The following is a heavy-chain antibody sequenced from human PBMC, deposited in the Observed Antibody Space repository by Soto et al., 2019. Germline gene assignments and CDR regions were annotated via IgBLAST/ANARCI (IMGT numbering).Heavy chain of an antibody. V-gene: IGHV4-39*07. CDR3: ARRDYCGGDCYRWAGAFDI. J-gene: IGHJ3*02. D-gene: IGHD2-21*02. Sequence: PSETLSLTCTVSGGSISSSSYYWGWIRQPPGKGLEWIGSIYYSGSTYYNPSLKSRVTISVDTSKNQFSLKLSSVTAADTAAYYCARRDYCGGDCYRWAGAFDIWGQGTMVTVSS. CDR1: GGSISSSSYY. CDR2: IYYSGST.